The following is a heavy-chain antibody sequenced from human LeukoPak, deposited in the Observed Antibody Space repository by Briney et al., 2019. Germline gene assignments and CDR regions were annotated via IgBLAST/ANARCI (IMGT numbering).Heavy chain of an antibody. CDR2: IYPGDSDT. V-gene: IGHV5-51*01. CDR3: ARRWLSSEYFDY. CDR1: GYSFTSYW. Sequence: GESLQISCQGSGYSFTSYWIGWVRQMPGKGLEWMGIIYPGDSDTRYSPSFQGQVTISADKSTSTAYLQWSSLKASDTAMYYCARRWLSSEYFDYWGQGTLVTVSS. D-gene: IGHD6-19*01. J-gene: IGHJ4*02.